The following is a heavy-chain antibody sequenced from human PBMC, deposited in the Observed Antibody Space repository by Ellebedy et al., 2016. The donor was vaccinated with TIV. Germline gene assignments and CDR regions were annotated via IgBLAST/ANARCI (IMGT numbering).Heavy chain of an antibody. J-gene: IGHJ4*02. D-gene: IGHD1-26*01. CDR3: ARVSGSYLVGQYYFDY. Sequence: ASVKVSCKASGGTFSKYAISWVRQAPGQGLEWMGGIIPTFGTAEYAQKFQGRVTITADKSTNTAYMELSSLRSEDTAIYYGARVSGSYLVGQYYFDYWGQGTLVTVSS. CDR2: IIPTFGTA. CDR1: GGTFSKYA. V-gene: IGHV1-69*06.